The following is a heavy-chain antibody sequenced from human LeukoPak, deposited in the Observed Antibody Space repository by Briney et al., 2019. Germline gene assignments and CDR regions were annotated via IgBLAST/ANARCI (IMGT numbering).Heavy chain of an antibody. J-gene: IGHJ6*02. V-gene: IGHV3-74*01. CDR1: GLTFSRSW. D-gene: IGHD2-21*02. CDR2: IKSDGSST. CDR3: ANDLSYGMDV. Sequence: GGSLRLSCAASGLTFSRSWMHWVRQAPGKGLVWVSRIKSDGSSTTYADSVKGRFTVSRDNAKNTLYLQMNSLRAEDTAVHYCANDLSYGMDVWGQGTTVTVSS.